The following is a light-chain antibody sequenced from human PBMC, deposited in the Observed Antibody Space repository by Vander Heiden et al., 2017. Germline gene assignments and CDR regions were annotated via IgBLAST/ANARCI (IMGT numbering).Light chain of an antibody. Sequence: EIVLTQSPATLSVSPGERATLSGRASPSVSSNLAWYQQKPGQAPRLLIYGASTRATGIPARFSGSGSGTEFTLTISSLQSEDFAVYYCQQYNNWPPITFGQGTRLEIK. J-gene: IGKJ5*01. V-gene: IGKV3-15*01. CDR3: QQYNNWPPIT. CDR2: GAS. CDR1: PSVSSN.